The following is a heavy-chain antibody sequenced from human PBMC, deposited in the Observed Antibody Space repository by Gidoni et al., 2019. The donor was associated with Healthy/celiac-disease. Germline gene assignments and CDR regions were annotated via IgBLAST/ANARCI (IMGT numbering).Heavy chain of an antibody. J-gene: IGHJ4*02. V-gene: IGHV3-23*01. Sequence: EVQLLESGGGLVQPGGSLSLSCAASGLPFSSYAMSWVRQAPGKGLEWVSAISGSGGSTYYADSVKGRFTISRDNSKNTLYLQMNSLRAEDTAVYYCAKGTTAKYYFDYWGQGTLVTVSS. CDR3: AKGTTAKYYFDY. CDR1: GLPFSSYA. CDR2: ISGSGGST. D-gene: IGHD1-7*01.